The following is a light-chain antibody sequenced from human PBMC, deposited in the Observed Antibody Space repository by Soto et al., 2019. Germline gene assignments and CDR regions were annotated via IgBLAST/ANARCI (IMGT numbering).Light chain of an antibody. Sequence: QSALNQPASVSGSPGQSITISCTGTSSEVGGYNYVSWYQQHPGKAPKLMIYEVSNRPSGVSNRFSGSKSGNTASLTISGLQAEDEADYYCISYTSSSTLKVFGTGTKVTVL. J-gene: IGLJ1*01. V-gene: IGLV2-14*01. CDR3: ISYTSSSTLKV. CDR2: EVS. CDR1: SSEVGGYNY.